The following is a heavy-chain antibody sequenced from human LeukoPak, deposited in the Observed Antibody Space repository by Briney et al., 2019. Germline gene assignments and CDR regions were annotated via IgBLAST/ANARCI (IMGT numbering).Heavy chain of an antibody. D-gene: IGHD3-3*01. J-gene: IGHJ4*02. CDR3: ARSWGLRFLEWLLHD. CDR1: GFTFSSYG. CDR2: IRYDGSNK. V-gene: IGHV3-30*02. Sequence: PGGSLRLSCAASGFTFSSYGMHWVRQAPGKGLEWVAFIRYDGSNKYYADSVKGRFTISRDNSKNTLYLQMNSLRAEDTAVYYCARSWGLRFLEWLLHDWGQGTLVTVSS.